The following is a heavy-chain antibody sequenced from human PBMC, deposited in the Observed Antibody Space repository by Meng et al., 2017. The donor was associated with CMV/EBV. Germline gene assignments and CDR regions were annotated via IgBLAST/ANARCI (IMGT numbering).Heavy chain of an antibody. V-gene: IGHV4-39*07. J-gene: IGHJ3*02. D-gene: IGHD2-2*02. CDR2: IYYSGST. CDR1: GGSISSSSYY. Sequence: GSLRLSCTVSGGSISSSSYYWGWIRQPPGKGLEWIGSIYYSGSTYYNPSLKSRVTISVDTSKNQFSLKLSSVTAADTAVYYCARLPPPLGYCSSTSCYNPQDAFDIWGQGTMVIVSS. CDR3: ARLPPPLGYCSSTSCYNPQDAFDI.